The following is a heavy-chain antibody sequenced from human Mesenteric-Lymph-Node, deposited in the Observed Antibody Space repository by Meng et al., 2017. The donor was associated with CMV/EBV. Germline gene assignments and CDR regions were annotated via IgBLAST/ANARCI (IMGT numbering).Heavy chain of an antibody. CDR2: IWYDGSNK. D-gene: IGHD3-22*01. CDR3: ARDWETYYYDSSGFYNWFDP. J-gene: IGHJ5*02. CDR1: GFTFSSYG. Sequence: GGSLRLSCAASGFTFSSYGMHWVRQAPGKGLEWVAVIWYDGSNKYYADSVKGQFTISRDNSKNTLYLQMNSLRAEDTAVYYCARDWETYYYDSSGFYNWFDPWGQGTLVTVSS. V-gene: IGHV3-33*01.